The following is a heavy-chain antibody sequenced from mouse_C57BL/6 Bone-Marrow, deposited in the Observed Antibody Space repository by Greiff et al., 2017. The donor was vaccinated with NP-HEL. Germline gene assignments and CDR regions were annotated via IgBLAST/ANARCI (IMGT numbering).Heavy chain of an antibody. D-gene: IGHD2-5*01. CDR2: IYPGDGDT. CDR1: GYAFSSYW. CDR3: ASRAIVTTSSAMDY. J-gene: IGHJ4*01. Sequence: QVQLQQSGAELVKPGASVKISCKASGYAFSSYWMNWVKQRPGKGLEWIGQIYPGDGDTNYNGKFKGKATLTADKSSSTAYMQLSSLTSEDSAVYFCASRAIVTTSSAMDYWGQGTSVTVSS. V-gene: IGHV1-80*01.